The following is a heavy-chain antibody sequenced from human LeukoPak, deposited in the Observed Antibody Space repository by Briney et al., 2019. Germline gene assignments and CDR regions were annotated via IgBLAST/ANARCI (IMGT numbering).Heavy chain of an antibody. Sequence: PSETPSLTCTVSGTSNTTHYWGWIRQPAGKGLEWIGRLYTSGVTNTNPSLKSRVTMSVDSSKNQFYLKLSSVTAADTAVYFCARVVVRTTRQYSLIVPWGQGILVTVSS. D-gene: IGHD3-10*01. CDR3: ARVVVRTTRQYSLIVP. CDR2: LYTSGVT. V-gene: IGHV4-4*07. J-gene: IGHJ5*02. CDR1: GTSNTTHY.